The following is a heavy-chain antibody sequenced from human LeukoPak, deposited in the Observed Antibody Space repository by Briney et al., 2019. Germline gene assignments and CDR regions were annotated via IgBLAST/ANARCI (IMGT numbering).Heavy chain of an antibody. D-gene: IGHD3-10*01. V-gene: IGHV3-53*01. CDR1: GFTVSSNY. CDR2: IYSGGST. J-gene: IGHJ4*02. Sequence: GGSLRLSCAASGFTVSSNYMSWVRQAPGKGLEWVSVIYSGGSTYYADSVKGRFTISRDNSKNTLYLQMNSLRAEDTAVYYCAREKFGSGSYYRIYDYWGQGTLVTVSS. CDR3: AREKFGSGSYYRIYDY.